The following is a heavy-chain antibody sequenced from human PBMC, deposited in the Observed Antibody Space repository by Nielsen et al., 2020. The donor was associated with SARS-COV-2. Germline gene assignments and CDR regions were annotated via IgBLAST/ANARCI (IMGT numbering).Heavy chain of an antibody. J-gene: IGHJ4*02. CDR3: ARGVEQQLGQTFFDY. V-gene: IGHV3-21*01. CDR2: ISSSSSYI. Sequence: GESLKISCAASGFTFSSYSMNWVRQAPGKGLEWVSSISSSSSYIYYADSVKGRFTISRDNAKNSLYLQMNSLRAEDTAVYYCARGVEQQLGQTFFDYWGQGTLVTVSS. CDR1: GFTFSSYS. D-gene: IGHD6-13*01.